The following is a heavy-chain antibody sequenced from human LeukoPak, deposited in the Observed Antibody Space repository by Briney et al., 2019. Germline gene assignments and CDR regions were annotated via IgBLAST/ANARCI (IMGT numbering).Heavy chain of an antibody. CDR2: IYTSGST. CDR3: ARGLPDSSGYYTAEYFQH. J-gene: IGHJ1*01. V-gene: IGHV4-4*07. D-gene: IGHD3-22*01. CDR1: GGSISGYY. Sequence: PSETLSLTCTVSGGSISGYYWSWIRQPAGKGLEWIGRIYTSGSTNYNPSLKSRVTMSVDTSKNQFSLKLSSVTAADTAVYYCARGLPDSSGYYTAEYFQHWGQGTLVTVSS.